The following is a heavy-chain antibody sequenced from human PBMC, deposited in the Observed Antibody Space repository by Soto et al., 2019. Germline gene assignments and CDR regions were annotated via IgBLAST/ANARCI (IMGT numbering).Heavy chain of an antibody. J-gene: IGHJ4*02. CDR2: IIPIFGTA. Sequence: QVQLVQSGAEVKKPGSSVKVSCKASGGTFSSYAISWVRQAPGQGLEWMGGIIPIFGTANSAQTFQGRVTITADESTSTAYMELSSLRSEDTAVYYRARDCPYTSSCQGCFDYWGQGTLVTVSS. CDR1: GGTFSSYA. V-gene: IGHV1-69*01. CDR3: ARDCPYTSSCQGCFDY. D-gene: IGHD6-6*01.